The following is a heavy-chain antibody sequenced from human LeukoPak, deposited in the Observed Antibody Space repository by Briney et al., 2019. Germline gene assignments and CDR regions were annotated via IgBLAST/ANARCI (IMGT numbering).Heavy chain of an antibody. D-gene: IGHD5-12*01. CDR1: GFTFSSYS. Sequence: GGSLRLSCAASGFTFSSYSMNWVRQAPGKGLEWVSSISSSSSYIYYADSVKGRFTISRDNAKNSLYLQMNSLRAEDTAVYYCARSASGYYNFDYWGQGTLVTVSS. CDR2: ISSSSSYI. V-gene: IGHV3-21*04. J-gene: IGHJ4*02. CDR3: ARSASGYYNFDY.